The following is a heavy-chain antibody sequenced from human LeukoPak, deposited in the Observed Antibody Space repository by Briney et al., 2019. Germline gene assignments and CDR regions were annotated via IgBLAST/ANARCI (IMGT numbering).Heavy chain of an antibody. V-gene: IGHV4-38-2*02. Sequence: SETLSLTCTVSGYSISSGYYWGWIRQPPGKGLEWIGSIYHSGSTYYNPSLKSRVTISVDTSKNQFSLKLSSVTAADTAVYYCARDKTRITMVRGAPNWFDPWGQGTLVTVSS. CDR3: ARDKTRITMVRGAPNWFDP. CDR2: IYHSGST. D-gene: IGHD3-10*01. CDR1: GYSISSGYY. J-gene: IGHJ5*02.